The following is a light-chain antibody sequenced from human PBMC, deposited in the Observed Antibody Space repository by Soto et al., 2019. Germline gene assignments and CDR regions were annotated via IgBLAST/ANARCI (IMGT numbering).Light chain of an antibody. CDR1: KSVRNK. J-gene: IGKJ1*01. CDR2: GAS. V-gene: IGKV3-15*01. Sequence: TQSPFTXSVPQSQRAPIACRASKSVRNKLAWYQQKHGKAXRXXXHGASNRATGIPARFRGSGSGTEFTLTISILQSEDFVIYYCQRQSNSRRTFGQGTKVDI. CDR3: QRQSNSRRT.